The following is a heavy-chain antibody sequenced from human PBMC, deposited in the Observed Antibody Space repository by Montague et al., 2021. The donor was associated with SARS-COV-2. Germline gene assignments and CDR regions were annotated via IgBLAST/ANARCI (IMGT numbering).Heavy chain of an antibody. CDR3: AQREEDNNGYSGFDA. D-gene: IGHD5-12*01. CDR2: IYWHDGK. J-gene: IGHJ5*02. CDR1: GFSLDTRGAA. Sequence: PALVKPTQTLTLICSFSGFSLDTRGAAVAWIRQPPGKALEWVGSIYWHDGKHYTSSLKSRVSMSKDTSKNQVVLIMTDVDPADRATYFCAQREEDNNGYSGFDAWGQGTMVTVSS. V-gene: IGHV2-5*01.